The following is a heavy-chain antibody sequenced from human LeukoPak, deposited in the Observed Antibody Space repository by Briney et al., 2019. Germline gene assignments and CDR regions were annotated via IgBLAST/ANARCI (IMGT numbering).Heavy chain of an antibody. CDR3: ARSRVWSDYWGYFDY. D-gene: IGHD3-3*01. J-gene: IGHJ4*02. CDR1: GGSIIGYY. CDR2: IYHSGST. V-gene: IGHV4-59*01. Sequence: SETLSLTCTVSGGSIIGYYWNWIRQPPGKGLDWIGYIYHSGSTNYNPSLKSRVTISVDTSKTQISLKLRAATAVDTAVYYCARSRVWSDYWGYFDYWGQGTLVTVSS.